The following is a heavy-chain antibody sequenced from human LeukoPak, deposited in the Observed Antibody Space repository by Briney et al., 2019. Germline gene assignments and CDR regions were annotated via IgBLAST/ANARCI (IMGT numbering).Heavy chain of an antibody. D-gene: IGHD1-14*01. J-gene: IGHJ6*02. V-gene: IGHV3-53*01. CDR3: ARDGDRSGYYGMDV. Sequence: GGSLRLSCAASGFIFSNYAMTWVRQAPGKGLEWVSVIYSGGSTYYADSVKGRFTISRDNSKNTLYLQMNSLRAEDTAVYYCARDGDRSGYYGMDVWGQGTTVTVSS. CDR2: IYSGGST. CDR1: GFIFSNYA.